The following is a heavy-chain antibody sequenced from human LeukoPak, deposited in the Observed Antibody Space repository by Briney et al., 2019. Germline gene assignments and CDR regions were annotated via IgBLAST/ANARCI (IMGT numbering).Heavy chain of an antibody. J-gene: IGHJ3*02. V-gene: IGHV4-4*07. CDR2: IYTSGST. CDR1: GGSISSYY. CDR3: ARGGWFGEFLDAFDI. Sequence: SETLSLTCTVSGGSISSYYWCWIRQPAGKGLEWIGRIYTSGSTNYNPSLTSRVTMSVDTSKNQFSLKLSAVTAADTAVYYCARGGWFGEFLDAFDIWGQGTMVTVSS. D-gene: IGHD3-10*01.